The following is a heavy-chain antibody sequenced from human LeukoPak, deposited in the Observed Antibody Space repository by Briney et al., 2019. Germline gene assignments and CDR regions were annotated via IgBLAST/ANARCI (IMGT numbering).Heavy chain of an antibody. CDR3: ARHRAVGEDV. J-gene: IGHJ6*02. Sequence: SETLSLTCTVSGGSISSDYWSWIRQPPGKGLEWIGYIYYTGSTTYNPSLKSRLTISLDTSKNQFSLKLTSVTAADTAVYYCARHRAVGEDVWGQGTTVTVFS. CDR1: GGSISSDY. CDR2: IYYTGST. D-gene: IGHD1-26*01. V-gene: IGHV4-59*01.